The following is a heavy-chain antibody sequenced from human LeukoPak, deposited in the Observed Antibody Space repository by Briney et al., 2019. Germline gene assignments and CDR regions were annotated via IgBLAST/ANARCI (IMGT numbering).Heavy chain of an antibody. V-gene: IGHV1-69*13. D-gene: IGHD2-21*02. Sequence: AASVKVSCKASGGTFSSYAISWVRQAPGQGLEWMGGIIPIFGTANYAQKFQGRVTITADESTSTAYMELSSLRSEDTAVYYCARANCGGDCYNFDYWGQGTLVTVSS. CDR2: IIPIFGTA. CDR1: GGTFSSYA. J-gene: IGHJ4*02. CDR3: ARANCGGDCYNFDY.